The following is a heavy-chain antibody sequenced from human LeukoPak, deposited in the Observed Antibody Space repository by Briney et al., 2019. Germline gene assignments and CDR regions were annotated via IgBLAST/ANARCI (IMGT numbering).Heavy chain of an antibody. CDR2: IYSGGST. Sequence: GGSLRLSCAASGFTVSSNYMSWVRQAPGKGLEWVSVIYSGGSTYYADSVKGRFTISRDNSKNTLYLQINSLRAEDTAVYYCARDLTVGAEDYWGQGTLVTVSS. D-gene: IGHD1-26*01. CDR3: ARDLTVGAEDY. CDR1: GFTVSSNY. V-gene: IGHV3-66*01. J-gene: IGHJ4*02.